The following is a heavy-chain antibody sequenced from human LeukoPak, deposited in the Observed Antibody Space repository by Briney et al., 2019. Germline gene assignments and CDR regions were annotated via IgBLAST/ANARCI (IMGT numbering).Heavy chain of an antibody. J-gene: IGHJ4*02. Sequence: SETLSLTRHVSVGSVRSYYWSWIRQPPGKGLEGIAYIYYTGFTRYNPSLDRRGTIAVDRSKNQCSLELSAVTAADTAMYYCARQIYYYDRSVYHSRFDCWGQGTLVTVSS. CDR3: ARQIYYYDRSVYHSRFDC. V-gene: IGHV4-59*08. D-gene: IGHD3-22*01. CDR2: IYYTGFT. CDR1: VGSVRSYY.